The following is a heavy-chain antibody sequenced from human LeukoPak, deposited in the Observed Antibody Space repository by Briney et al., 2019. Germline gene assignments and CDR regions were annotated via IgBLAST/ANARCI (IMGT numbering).Heavy chain of an antibody. V-gene: IGHV1-69*13. D-gene: IGHD2-2*01. J-gene: IGHJ4*02. Sequence: ASVKVSCKASGYTFTSYGISWVRQAPGQGLEWMGGIIPIFGTANYAQKFQGRVTITADESTSTAYMELSSLRSEDTAVYYCARDGRTSYYFDYWGQGTLVTVSS. CDR2: IIPIFGTA. CDR3: ARDGRTSYYFDY. CDR1: GYTFTSYG.